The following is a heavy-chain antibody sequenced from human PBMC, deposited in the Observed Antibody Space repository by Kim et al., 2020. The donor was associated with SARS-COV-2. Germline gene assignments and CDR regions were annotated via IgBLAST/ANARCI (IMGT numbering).Heavy chain of an antibody. J-gene: IGHJ6*02. D-gene: IGHD3-16*01. Sequence: ASVKVSCKASGYTFTSYDISWVRQATGQGLEWMGWMNPNSGNTGYAQKLQGRVTMTRNTSISTAYMELSSLRSEDTAVYYCARGESLGYYYYGMDVWGQGSTVSVSS. CDR1: GYTFTSYD. CDR2: MNPNSGNT. V-gene: IGHV1-8*01. CDR3: ARGESLGYYYYGMDV.